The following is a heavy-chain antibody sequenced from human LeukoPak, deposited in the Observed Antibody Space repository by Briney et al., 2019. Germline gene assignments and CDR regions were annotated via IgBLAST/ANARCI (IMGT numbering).Heavy chain of an antibody. Sequence: SQTLSLTCTVSGGSISSGDYYWSWIRQPPGKGLEWIGHIYYSGSTYCNPSLKSRITMSVDSSKNQFSLNLSSVTAADTAVYYCARKFRYYDSSGYYVDYWGQGTLVTVSS. J-gene: IGHJ4*02. CDR1: GGSISSGDYY. D-gene: IGHD3-22*01. V-gene: IGHV4-30-4*01. CDR2: IYYSGST. CDR3: ARKFRYYDSSGYYVDY.